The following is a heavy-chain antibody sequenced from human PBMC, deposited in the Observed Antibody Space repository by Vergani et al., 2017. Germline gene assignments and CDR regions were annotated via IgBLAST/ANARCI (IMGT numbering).Heavy chain of an antibody. CDR1: GGSISSGSYY. V-gene: IGHV4-61*02. CDR2: IYTSGST. CDR3: ARHYRTGVAGTPPDY. Sequence: QVQLQESGPGLVKPSQTLSLTCTVSGGSISSGSYYWSWIRQPAGKGLEWIGRIYTSGSTNYNPSLKSRVTISVDTSKNQFSLKLSSVTAADTAVYYCARHYRTGVAGTPPDYWGQGTLVTVSS. J-gene: IGHJ4*02. D-gene: IGHD6-19*01.